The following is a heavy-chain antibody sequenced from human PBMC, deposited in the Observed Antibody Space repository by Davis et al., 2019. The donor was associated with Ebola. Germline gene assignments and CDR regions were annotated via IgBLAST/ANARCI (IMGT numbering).Heavy chain of an antibody. CDR2: INPNSGGT. CDR3: ARHYASAPPGYYGSGSYSPFDY. V-gene: IGHV1-2*02. CDR1: GYTFTGYY. Sequence: ASVKVSCKASGYTFTGYYMHWVRQAPGQGLEWMGWINPNSGGTNYAQKFQGRVTMTRDTSISTAYMELRSLRSDDTAVYYCARHYASAPPGYYGSGSYSPFDYWGQGTLVTVSS. D-gene: IGHD3-10*01. J-gene: IGHJ4*02.